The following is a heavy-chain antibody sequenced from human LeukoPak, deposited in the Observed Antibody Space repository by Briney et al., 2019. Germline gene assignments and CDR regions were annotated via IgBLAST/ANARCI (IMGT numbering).Heavy chain of an antibody. J-gene: IGHJ4*02. CDR3: VKGPYYYDSSGYYPAFDY. D-gene: IGHD3-22*01. CDR2: ISSNGGST. CDR1: GFTFSSYA. V-gene: IGHV3-64D*06. Sequence: GVSLRLSCSASGFTFSSYAMHWVRQAPGKGLEYVSAISSNGGSTYYADSVKGRFTISRDNSKNTLYLQMSSLRAEDTAVYYCVKGPYYYDSSGYYPAFDYWGQGTLVTVSS.